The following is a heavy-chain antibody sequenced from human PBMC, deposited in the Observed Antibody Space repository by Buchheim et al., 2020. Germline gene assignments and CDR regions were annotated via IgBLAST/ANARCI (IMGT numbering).Heavy chain of an antibody. D-gene: IGHD2-2*01. CDR1: GFTFDDYT. CDR3: AKDVYCSSTSCYYYGMDV. CDR2: ISWDGGST. Sequence: EVQLVESGGVVVQPGGSLRLSCAASGFTFDDYTVHWVRQAPGKGLEWVSLISWDGGSTYYADSVKGRFTISRDISKNSLYLQMNSVRTEDTALYYCAKDVYCSSTSCYYYGMDVWGQGTT. J-gene: IGHJ6*02. V-gene: IGHV3-43*01.